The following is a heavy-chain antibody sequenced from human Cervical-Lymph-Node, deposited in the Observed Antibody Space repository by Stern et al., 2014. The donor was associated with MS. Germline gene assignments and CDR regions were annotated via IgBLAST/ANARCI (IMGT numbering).Heavy chain of an antibody. Sequence: EVQLVASGGGLVQPGGTLRLSCVASGFTFSNYWMHWVSQAPGQGLVWVARINRDGRATNHADSVKGRFSISRDNAKNTLYLEMNSLRAEDTAVYYCTKDTFGPEDYWGQGVSVTVSS. J-gene: IGHJ4*02. D-gene: IGHD3-16*01. CDR1: GFTFSNYW. CDR3: TKDTFGPEDY. V-gene: IGHV3-74*01. CDR2: INRDGRAT.